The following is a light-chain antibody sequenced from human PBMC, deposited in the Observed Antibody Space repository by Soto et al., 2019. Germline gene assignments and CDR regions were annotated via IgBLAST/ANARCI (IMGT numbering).Light chain of an antibody. V-gene: IGLV2-14*03. J-gene: IGLJ2*01. CDR3: SSYTAITTTRV. Sequence: QYVLTQPASVSGSPGQSITISCTGTSSDVGGYNYVSWYQQHPGKAPQLMMYDVSSRPSGVSHRSSGSKSGTTASLTISGLQAEDEAYCNCSSYTAITTTRVFGGGTKLTV. CDR2: DVS. CDR1: SSDVGGYNY.